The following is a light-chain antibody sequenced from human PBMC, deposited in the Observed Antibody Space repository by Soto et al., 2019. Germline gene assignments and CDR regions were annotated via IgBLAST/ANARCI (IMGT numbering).Light chain of an antibody. V-gene: IGKV1-9*01. CDR1: QGISSF. CDR2: AAS. Sequence: DLQLTQSPSFLSASVGDRVTITCRASQGISSFLAWYQQKPGKAPNFLIYAASTLPSGVPSRFSGSGSGTEFTLTISSLQPEDFATYYCQQVKSYPLNFGGGTKVEIK. J-gene: IGKJ4*01. CDR3: QQVKSYPLN.